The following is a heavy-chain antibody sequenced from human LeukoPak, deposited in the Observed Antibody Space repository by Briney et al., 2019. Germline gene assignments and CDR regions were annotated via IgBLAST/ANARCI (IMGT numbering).Heavy chain of an antibody. D-gene: IGHD6-25*01. J-gene: IGHJ4*02. V-gene: IGHV4-38-2*01. CDR3: ARRGRNSSGWQDYL. Sequence: PSETLSLTCAVSGYSISSDYYWGWIRQPPGKGLEWIGSIYHSGSTYYNPSLKSRVTISIDTSKNQFSLKLTSVTAADTAVYYCARRGRNSSGWQDYLWGQGTLVTVSS. CDR2: IYHSGST. CDR1: GYSISSDYY.